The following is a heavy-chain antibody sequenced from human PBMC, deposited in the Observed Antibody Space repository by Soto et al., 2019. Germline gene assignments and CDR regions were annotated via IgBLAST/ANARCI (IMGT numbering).Heavy chain of an antibody. CDR2: INPSGGST. CDR3: AIHSVALICSGGSCYPGGDAFDI. Sequence: ASVKVSCKASGYTFTSYYMHWVRQAPGQGLEWMGIINPSGGSTSYAQKFQGRVTMTRDTSTSSVYMELSSLRSEESARYYCAIHSVALICSGGSCYPGGDAFDIRGQGTMVTVSS. J-gene: IGHJ3*02. V-gene: IGHV1-46*03. D-gene: IGHD2-15*01. CDR1: GYTFTSYY.